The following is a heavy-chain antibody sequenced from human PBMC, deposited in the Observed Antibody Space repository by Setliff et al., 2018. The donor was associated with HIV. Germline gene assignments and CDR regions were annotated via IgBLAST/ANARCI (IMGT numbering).Heavy chain of an antibody. V-gene: IGHV4-61*09. CDR3: ARESGLKGSDY. Sequence: NPSETLFLTCTVSGGSISSGTYYWSWIRQPAGKGLEWIGQMYTSGSTNYNPSLKSRVTISVDRSKNQFSLQLKSVTAADTAVYYCARESGLKGSDYWGQGTLVTVSS. J-gene: IGHJ4*02. CDR1: GGSISSGTYY. CDR2: MYTSGST. D-gene: IGHD6-25*01.